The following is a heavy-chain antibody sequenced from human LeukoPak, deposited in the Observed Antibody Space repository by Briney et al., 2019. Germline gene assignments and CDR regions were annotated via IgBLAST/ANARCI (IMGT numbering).Heavy chain of an antibody. Sequence: PSETLSLTCTVSGGSISSHYWNWIRQPPGKGLEWIGYIYYSGSTNYNPSLKRRVTTSVDTSKNQFSLKLSSVTAADTAVYYCARETTVVTPGRSDVFDIWGQGTMVTVSS. V-gene: IGHV4-59*11. CDR1: GGSISSHY. D-gene: IGHD4-23*01. J-gene: IGHJ3*02. CDR2: IYYSGST. CDR3: ARETTVVTPGRSDVFDI.